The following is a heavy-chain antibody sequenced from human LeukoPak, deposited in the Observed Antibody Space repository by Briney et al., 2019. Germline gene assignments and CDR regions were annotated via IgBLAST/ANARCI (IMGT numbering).Heavy chain of an antibody. CDR2: ISGSGASP. V-gene: IGHV3-23*01. CDR3: AKRPTTVTTFGRDY. CDR1: GFTFDSFA. Sequence: GGSLRLSCAASGFTFDSFAMSWVRQAPGKGLEWLSAISGSGASPYYGDSVKGRFTISRDNSRDTLYLQMDSLRAEDTAVYYCAKRPTTVTTFGRDYWGQGTLVTVSS. D-gene: IGHD4-17*01. J-gene: IGHJ4*02.